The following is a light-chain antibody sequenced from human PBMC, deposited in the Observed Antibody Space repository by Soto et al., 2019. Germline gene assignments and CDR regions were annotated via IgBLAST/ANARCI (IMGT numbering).Light chain of an antibody. J-gene: IGKJ4*01. Sequence: VRTRARARRSVSEGERATLASRVSQTVSSNLAWYQQKPGQAPRLLIYDASTRATGIPVRFRGSGSGTESTLTISTLQSEDSAVYYCLQDNNWLALTFGGGTKVDIK. CDR1: QTVSSN. V-gene: IGKV3-15*01. CDR3: LQDNNWLALT. CDR2: DAS.